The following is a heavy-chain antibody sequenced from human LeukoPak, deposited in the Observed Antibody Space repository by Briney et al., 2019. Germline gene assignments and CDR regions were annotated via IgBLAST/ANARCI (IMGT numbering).Heavy chain of an antibody. CDR1: GFTFSSYA. CDR2: ISGSGGST. Sequence: GASLRLSCPASGFTFSSYAMSWVRQAPGKGLEWVSAISGSGGSTYYADSVKGRFTISRDNSKNTLYLQMNSLRAEDTAVYYCAKAYYDILTGYYAPDAFDIWGQGTMVTVSS. J-gene: IGHJ3*02. V-gene: IGHV3-23*01. D-gene: IGHD3-9*01. CDR3: AKAYYDILTGYYAPDAFDI.